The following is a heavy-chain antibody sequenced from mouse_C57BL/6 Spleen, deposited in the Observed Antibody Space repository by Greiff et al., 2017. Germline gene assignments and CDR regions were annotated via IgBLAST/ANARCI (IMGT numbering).Heavy chain of an antibody. J-gene: IGHJ4*01. D-gene: IGHD1-1*01. Sequence: VQLKESGPELVKPGASVKISCKASGYSFTDYNMNWVKQSNGKSLEWIGVINPNYGTTSYNQKFKGKATLTVDQSSSTAYMQLNSLTSEDSAVYYCARSITTVVAYYYAMDYWGQGTSVTVSS. CDR3: ARSITTVVAYYYAMDY. V-gene: IGHV1-39*01. CDR2: INPNYGTT. CDR1: GYSFTDYN.